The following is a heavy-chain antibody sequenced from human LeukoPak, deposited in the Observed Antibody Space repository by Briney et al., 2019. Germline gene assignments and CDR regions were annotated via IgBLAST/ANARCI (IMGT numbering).Heavy chain of an antibody. CDR3: ARGITGMMLDY. Sequence: GGSLRLSCAASGFTFSSYWMSWVRQAPGKGLEWVANIKQDGSEKYYVDSVKGRLTISRDNAKNSLYLQMNSLRAEDTAVYYCARGITGMMLDYWGQGTLVTVSS. D-gene: IGHD1-20*01. CDR2: IKQDGSEK. J-gene: IGHJ4*02. CDR1: GFTFSSYW. V-gene: IGHV3-7*01.